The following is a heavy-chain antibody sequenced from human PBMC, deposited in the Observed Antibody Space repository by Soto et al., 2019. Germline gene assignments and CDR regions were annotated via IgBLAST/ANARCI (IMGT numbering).Heavy chain of an antibody. CDR1: GYTFSKYG. CDR2: ISGYNGLT. J-gene: IGHJ4*02. Sequence: QVHLVQSGDEVKKSGASVKVSCKASGYTFSKYGVSWVRQAPGQGLEWMGWISGYNGLTAYAQNVQGRVTMTIDTPTRTVFMELTSLRSNDTAVYYCARDVGIRGFDSWGKGTLVTVSS. D-gene: IGHD3-10*01. V-gene: IGHV1-18*04. CDR3: ARDVGIRGFDS.